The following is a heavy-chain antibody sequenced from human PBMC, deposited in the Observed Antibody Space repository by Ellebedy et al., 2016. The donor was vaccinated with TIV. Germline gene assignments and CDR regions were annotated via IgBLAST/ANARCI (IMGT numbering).Heavy chain of an antibody. J-gene: IGHJ4*02. V-gene: IGHV4-30-2*01. CDR1: GGSISSGGYS. Sequence: SETLSLTCAVSGGSISSGGYSWSWIRQPPGKGLEWIGYIYHSGSTYYNPSLKSRVTISVDTSKNQFSLKLSSVTAADTAVYYCARGTYYYEDYWGQGTLVTVSS. CDR2: IYHSGST. D-gene: IGHD3-22*01. CDR3: ARGTYYYEDY.